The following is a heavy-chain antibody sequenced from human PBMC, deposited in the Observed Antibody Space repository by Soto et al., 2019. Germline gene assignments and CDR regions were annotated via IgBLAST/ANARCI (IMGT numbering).Heavy chain of an antibody. D-gene: IGHD3-10*01. CDR3: ARDFVGGVIHTWFDL. CDR1: GGSISSSNW. CDR2: IYHSGST. Sequence: SETLSLTCAVSGGSISSSNWWSWVRQPPGKGLEWIGEIYHSGSTNYNPSLKSRVTISVDKSKNQFSLKLSSVTAADTAVYYCARDFVGGVIHTWFDLSGQGPPLTVSS. J-gene: IGHJ5*02. V-gene: IGHV4-4*02.